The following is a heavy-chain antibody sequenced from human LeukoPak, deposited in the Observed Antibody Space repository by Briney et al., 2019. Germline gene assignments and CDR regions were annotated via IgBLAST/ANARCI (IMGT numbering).Heavy chain of an antibody. CDR3: ATPWGPDTSAFRWGRDGMDV. J-gene: IGHJ6*02. CDR2: ISKSGDHT. CDR1: GLTFNNYA. D-gene: IGHD3-16*01. Sequence: GGSLRLSCAVSGLTFNNYAMSWVRQAPGKGLEWVSAISKSGDHTYYAASAKGRFTIYRDNSKNTQYLQMNSLRAEDTAVYYCATPWGPDTSAFRWGRDGMDVWGQGTTVIVS. V-gene: IGHV3-23*01.